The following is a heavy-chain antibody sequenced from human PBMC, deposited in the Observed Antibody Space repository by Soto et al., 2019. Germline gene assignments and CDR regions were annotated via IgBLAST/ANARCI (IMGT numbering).Heavy chain of an antibody. CDR3: AKDMGRAANWDWYYAMDV. V-gene: IGHV3-30*18. CDR2: ISYDGSNE. D-gene: IGHD1-7*01. Sequence: QMQLVESGGGVVQPGTSLRLSCTASGFTFSNYGMHWVRQPPGTGLEWVGVISYDGSNEYSANSVKGRVTISRDNSRNTLYLQNNRPRPEDTAMYFCAKDMGRAANWDWYYAMDVWGQGTTVTVSS. J-gene: IGHJ6*02. CDR1: GFTFSNYG.